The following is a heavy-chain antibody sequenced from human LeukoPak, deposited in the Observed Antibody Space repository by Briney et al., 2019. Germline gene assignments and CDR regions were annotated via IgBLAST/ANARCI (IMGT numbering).Heavy chain of an antibody. Sequence: GRSLRLSCAASGFTFSSYAMHWVRQAPGKGLEWVAVISYDGSNKYYADSVKGRFTISRDNAKNSLFLQMNSLRAEDTAVYYCARDSSGMATTWSSFWGQGSLVTVSS. D-gene: IGHD5-24*01. CDR3: ARDSSGMATTWSSF. V-gene: IGHV3-30-3*01. CDR2: ISYDGSNK. CDR1: GFTFSSYA. J-gene: IGHJ4*02.